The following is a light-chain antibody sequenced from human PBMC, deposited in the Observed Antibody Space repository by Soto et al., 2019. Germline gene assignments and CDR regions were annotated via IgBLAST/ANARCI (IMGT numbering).Light chain of an antibody. Sequence: EFVVTQSPCALSLSPGERAALSCRAIQTVRNNYLAWYQQQPGQAPRLLIYGASTRATGIPARFSGSGSGTEFTLTISSLQSEDFAVYYCQQYNNWPPCTFGQGTKVDIK. CDR1: QTVRNN. CDR2: GAS. CDR3: QQYNNWPPCT. J-gene: IGKJ1*01. V-gene: IGKV3-15*01.